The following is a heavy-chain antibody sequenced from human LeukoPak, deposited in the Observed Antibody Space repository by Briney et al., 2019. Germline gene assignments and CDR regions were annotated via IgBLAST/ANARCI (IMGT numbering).Heavy chain of an antibody. CDR2: IYPGDSDT. CDR1: GYSFTSYW. D-gene: IGHD5-24*01. Sequence: GESLKISCKGTGYSFTSYWIGWVRQMPGKGLEWRGIIYPGDSDTRYSPSFQGQVTISADKSISTAYLQWSSLKASDTAMYYCARQLLDGYNKWYFDYWGQGTLVTVSS. J-gene: IGHJ4*02. CDR3: ARQLLDGYNKWYFDY. V-gene: IGHV5-51*01.